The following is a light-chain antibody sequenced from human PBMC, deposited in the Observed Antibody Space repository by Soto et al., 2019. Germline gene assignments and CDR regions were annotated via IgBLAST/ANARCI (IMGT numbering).Light chain of an antibody. Sequence: QSALTQPASVSGSPGQSIAISCIGTSNDVGAYNYVSWYQQHPGKAPKLVIYDVNNRPSGVSNRFSGSKSGNTASLTISGLQAEDEADYYCGSYTTSGSVVFGGGTKLTVL. CDR3: GSYTTSGSVV. CDR2: DVN. J-gene: IGLJ2*01. CDR1: SNDVGAYNY. V-gene: IGLV2-14*03.